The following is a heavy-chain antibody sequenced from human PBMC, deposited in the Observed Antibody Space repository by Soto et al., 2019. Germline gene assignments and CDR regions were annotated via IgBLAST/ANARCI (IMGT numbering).Heavy chain of an antibody. CDR3: ARGLNGGMDV. J-gene: IGHJ6*02. V-gene: IGHV3-30-3*01. D-gene: IGHD1-1*01. Sequence: QVQLVESGGGVVQPGRSLRLSCAASGFTFSSYAMHWVRQAPGTGLEWVAVISYDGSNKYYADSVKGRFTISRDNSKNTLYLQMNSLRAEDTAVCYCARGLNGGMDVWGQGTTVTVSS. CDR2: ISYDGSNK. CDR1: GFTFSSYA.